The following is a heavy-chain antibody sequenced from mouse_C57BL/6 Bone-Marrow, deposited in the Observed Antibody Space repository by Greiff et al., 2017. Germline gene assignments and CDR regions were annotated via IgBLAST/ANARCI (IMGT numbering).Heavy chain of an antibody. CDR1: GFNIKDDY. Sequence: VQLQQSGAELVRPGASVKLSCTASGFNIKDDYMHWVKQRPEQGLEWIGWIDPENGDTEYASKFQGRATITGDTSSNTAYLLLSSLTSEDSAVYYCARLFYYGNLYWYFDVWGTGTTVTVSS. J-gene: IGHJ1*03. V-gene: IGHV14-4*01. CDR2: IDPENGDT. D-gene: IGHD2-1*01. CDR3: ARLFYYGNLYWYFDV.